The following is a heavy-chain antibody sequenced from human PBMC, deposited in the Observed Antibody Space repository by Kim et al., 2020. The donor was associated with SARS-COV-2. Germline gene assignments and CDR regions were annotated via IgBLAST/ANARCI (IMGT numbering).Heavy chain of an antibody. Sequence: GGSLRLSCAASGFTVSSNYMSWVRQAPGKGLEWVSVIYSGGSTYYADSVKGRFTISRDNSKNTLYLQMNSLRAEDTAVYYCARHLNPITMIVVVISQTRRGMDVWGQGTTVTVSS. CDR2: IYSGGST. V-gene: IGHV3-66*04. CDR1: GFTVSSNY. D-gene: IGHD3-22*01. J-gene: IGHJ6*02. CDR3: ARHLNPITMIVVVISQTRRGMDV.